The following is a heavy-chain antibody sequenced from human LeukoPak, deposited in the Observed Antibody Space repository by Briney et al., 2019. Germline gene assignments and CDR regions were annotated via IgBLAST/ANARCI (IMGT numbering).Heavy chain of an antibody. Sequence: PGRSLRLSCAASGFTFSSYAMHWVRQAPGKGLEWVAVISYDGSNKYYADSVKGRFTISRDNSKNMLYLQMNSLRAEDTAVCYCARAGPIVVITSRHHDAFDIWGQGTMVTVSS. CDR1: GFTFSSYA. V-gene: IGHV3-30-3*01. J-gene: IGHJ3*02. CDR3: ARAGPIVVITSRHHDAFDI. CDR2: ISYDGSNK. D-gene: IGHD3-22*01.